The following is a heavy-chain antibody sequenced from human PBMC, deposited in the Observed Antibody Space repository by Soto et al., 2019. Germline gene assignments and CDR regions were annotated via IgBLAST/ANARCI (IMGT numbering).Heavy chain of an antibody. CDR3: AHRPTSTEDFYFDY. Sequence: QITLTESGPTLVTPTQTLTLTCSFSGFSLTTSGVAVGWFRQPPGKAPEWLSLIYWNDDKRYSPSLRSRLIVTGDSSKNQVVLTLADADTADSGTYYCAHRPTSTEDFYFDYWGHGTLVTVSS. V-gene: IGHV2-5*01. CDR2: IYWNDDK. CDR1: GFSLTTSGVA. J-gene: IGHJ4*01.